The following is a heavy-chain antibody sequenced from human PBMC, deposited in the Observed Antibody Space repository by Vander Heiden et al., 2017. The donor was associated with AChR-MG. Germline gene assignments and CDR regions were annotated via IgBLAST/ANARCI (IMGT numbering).Heavy chain of an antibody. Sequence: QVQLVESGGGVVQPGRSLRLSCAAPGFTFSSYAMHWVRQAPGKGLEWVAVISYDGSNKYYADSVKGRFTISRDNSKNTLYLQMNSLRAEDTAVYYCASEGVTVPAANGYWGQGTLVTVSS. CDR2: ISYDGSNK. CDR3: ASEGVTVPAANGY. D-gene: IGHD2-2*01. CDR1: GFTFSSYA. J-gene: IGHJ4*02. V-gene: IGHV3-30-3*01.